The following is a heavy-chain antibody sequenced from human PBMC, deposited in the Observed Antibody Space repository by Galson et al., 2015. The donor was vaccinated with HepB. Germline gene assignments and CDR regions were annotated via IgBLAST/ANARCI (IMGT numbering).Heavy chain of an antibody. V-gene: IGHV3-23*01. D-gene: IGHD6-13*01. CDR1: GFTFSSYA. J-gene: IGHJ3*02. Sequence: SLRLSCAASGFTFSSYAMSWVRQAPGKGLEWVSAISGSGGSTYYADSVKGRFTISRDNSKNTLYLQMNSLRAEDTAVYYCAKDRGRGGGAAAGTQRDRGYAFDIWGQGTMVTVSS. CDR3: AKDRGRGGGAAAGTQRDRGYAFDI. CDR2: ISGSGGST.